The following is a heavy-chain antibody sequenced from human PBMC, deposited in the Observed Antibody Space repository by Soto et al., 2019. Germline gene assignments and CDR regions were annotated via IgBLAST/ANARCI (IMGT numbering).Heavy chain of an antibody. J-gene: IGHJ6*02. Sequence: GGSLRLSCAASGFTVSSNYMTWVRQAPGKGLEWVSLIQGGGRKYYAGSVKGRFTIYRDNSKNTLYLQMNSLRAEDTAVYYCARDSAYYDFWSGYSMNYYYGMDVWGQGTTVTVSS. CDR3: ARDSAYYDFWSGYSMNYYYGMDV. D-gene: IGHD3-3*01. CDR1: GFTVSSNY. V-gene: IGHV3-66*01. CDR2: IQGGGRK.